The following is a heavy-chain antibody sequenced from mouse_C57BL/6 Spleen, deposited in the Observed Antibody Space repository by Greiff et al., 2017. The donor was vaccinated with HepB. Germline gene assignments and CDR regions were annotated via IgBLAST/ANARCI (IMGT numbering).Heavy chain of an antibody. Sequence: EVQLVESGPGLVKPSQSLSLTCSVTGYSITSGYSWNWIRQFPGNKLEWMGYISYDGSNNYNPSLKNRISITRDTSKNQFFLKLNSVTTEDTATYYCARVELRGYFDYWGQGTTLTVSS. CDR3: ARVELRGYFDY. CDR2: ISYDGSN. J-gene: IGHJ2*01. CDR1: GYSITSGYS. V-gene: IGHV3-6*01.